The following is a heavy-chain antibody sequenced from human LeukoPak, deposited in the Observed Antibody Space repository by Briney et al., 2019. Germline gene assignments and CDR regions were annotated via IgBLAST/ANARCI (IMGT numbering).Heavy chain of an antibody. Sequence: PSQTLSLTCTVSGDTVSSNSAAWNWIRQSPSRGLEWLGRTYYRSNWYHDYAASVKSRTTIKPDTPKNQFSLQMNSVTPEDTAVYYCARGGGRTGSTVSWFDPWGQGTLVTVSS. CDR3: ARGGGRTGSTVSWFDP. CDR2: TYYRSNWYH. V-gene: IGHV6-1*01. CDR1: GDTVSSNSAA. D-gene: IGHD1-1*01. J-gene: IGHJ5*02.